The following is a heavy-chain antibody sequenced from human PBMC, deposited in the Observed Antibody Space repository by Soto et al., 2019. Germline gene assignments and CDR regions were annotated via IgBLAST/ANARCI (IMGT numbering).Heavy chain of an antibody. J-gene: IGHJ3*02. CDR1: GFTFSSYA. D-gene: IGHD2-15*01. V-gene: IGHV3-23*01. CDR2: ISGSGGST. CDR3: AKDGGYCSGGSCYDAFDI. Sequence: EVQLLESGGGLVQPGGSLRLSCAASGFTFSSYAMSWVRQAPGKGLEWVSAISGSGGSTYYADSVKGRFTISRDNSKNTLNLQMNSLRAEDTAVYYCAKDGGYCSGGSCYDAFDIWGQGTMVTVSS.